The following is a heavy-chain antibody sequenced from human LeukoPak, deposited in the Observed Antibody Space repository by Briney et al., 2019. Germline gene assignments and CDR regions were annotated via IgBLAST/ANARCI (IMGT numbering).Heavy chain of an antibody. CDR2: IIPIFGTA. CDR1: GGTFGSYA. CDR3: ARGIVADYYYMDV. Sequence: GASVKVSCKASGGTFGSYAISWVRQAPGQGLEWMGGIIPIFGTANYAQKFQGRVTITTDESTSTAYMELSSLRSEDTAVYYCARGIVADYYYMDVWGKGTTVTVSS. V-gene: IGHV1-69*05. J-gene: IGHJ6*03. D-gene: IGHD5-12*01.